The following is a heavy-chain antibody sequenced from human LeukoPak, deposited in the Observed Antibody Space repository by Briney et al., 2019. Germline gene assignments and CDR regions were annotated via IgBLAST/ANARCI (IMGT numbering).Heavy chain of an antibody. CDR2: ISVNGAST. CDR3: AKGCQNYDFWRFNY. CDR1: GFSFSICA. J-gene: IGHJ4*02. D-gene: IGHD3-3*01. Sequence: GGSLRLSCAASGFSFSICAMSWGGQGPGKGLGWVSSISVNGASTYYGDSLKARFTISRDNSKNTVYVQMNSLRDEDTAVYYCAKGCQNYDFWRFNYWGRGTLVSVSS. V-gene: IGHV3-23*01.